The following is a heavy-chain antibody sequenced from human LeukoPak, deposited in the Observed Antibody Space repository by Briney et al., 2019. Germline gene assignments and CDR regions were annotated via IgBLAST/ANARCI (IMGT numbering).Heavy chain of an antibody. V-gene: IGHV4-59*12. D-gene: IGHD2/OR15-2a*01. J-gene: IGHJ4*02. CDR3: ARVSHTFRDFDY. Sequence: SETLSLTCTVSGESISGFYWTWIRQPPGKGLEWIGYIYYSGSTNYNPSLKSRVTISVDTSKNQFSLKLSSMTAADTAVYYCARVSHTFRDFDYWGQGTLVTVSS. CDR2: IYYSGST. CDR1: GESISGFY.